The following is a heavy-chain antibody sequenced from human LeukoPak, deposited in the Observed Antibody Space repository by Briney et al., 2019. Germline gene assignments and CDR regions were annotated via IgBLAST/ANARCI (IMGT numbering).Heavy chain of an antibody. CDR1: GFTFSSYS. J-gene: IGHJ6*03. V-gene: IGHV3-48*01. Sequence: GGSLRLSCAASGFTFSSYSMNWVRQAPGKGLEWVSYISSSSSTIYYADSVKGRFTISRDNSKNTLYLQMNSLRAEDTAVYYCAKEGTVATSKYYYYYYMDVWGKGTTVTVSS. D-gene: IGHD4-17*01. CDR2: ISSSSSTI. CDR3: AKEGTVATSKYYYYYYMDV.